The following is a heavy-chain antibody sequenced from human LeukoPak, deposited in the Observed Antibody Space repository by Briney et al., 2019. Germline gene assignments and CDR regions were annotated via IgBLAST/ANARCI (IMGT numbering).Heavy chain of an antibody. CDR1: GFSFNSDW. V-gene: IGHV3-7*01. D-gene: IGHD3-16*01. CDR2: IKHDESEK. CDR3: TRRLDD. Sequence: SLRLSCAASGFSFNSDWMDWVRQAPGKGLEWVANIKHDESEKNYLDSVKGRFTISRDNAQNSLYLQMNGLRVEDTAVYYCTRRLDDWGQGTLVTVSS. J-gene: IGHJ4*02.